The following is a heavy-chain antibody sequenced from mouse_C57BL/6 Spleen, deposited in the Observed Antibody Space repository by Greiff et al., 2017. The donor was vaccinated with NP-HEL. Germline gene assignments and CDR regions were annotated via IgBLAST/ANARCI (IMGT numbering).Heavy chain of an antibody. J-gene: IGHJ4*01. CDR2: ISSGSSTI. CDR3: ARPTVGAMDY. V-gene: IGHV5-17*01. Sequence: EVQRVESGGGLVKPGGSLKLSCAASGFTFSDYGMHWVRQAPEKGLEWVAYISSGSSTIYYADTVKGQFTISRDNAKNTLFLQMTSLRSEDTAMYYCARPTVGAMDYWGQGTSVTVSS. CDR1: GFTFSDYG. D-gene: IGHD1-1*01.